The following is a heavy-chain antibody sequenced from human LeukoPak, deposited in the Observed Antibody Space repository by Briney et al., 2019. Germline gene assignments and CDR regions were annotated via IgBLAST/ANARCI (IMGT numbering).Heavy chain of an antibody. D-gene: IGHD2-15*01. J-gene: IGHJ4*02. Sequence: PGGSLRLSCAASGFTFSGYYMSWIRQAPGKGLEWFSYISPSSGYTNYADSVKGRFTISRDNAKNSLYLQMNSLRAEDTAVYYCARRYCRGGACREFDYWGQGTLVTVSS. V-gene: IGHV3-11*03. CDR3: ARRYCRGGACREFDY. CDR2: ISPSSGYT. CDR1: GFTFSGYY.